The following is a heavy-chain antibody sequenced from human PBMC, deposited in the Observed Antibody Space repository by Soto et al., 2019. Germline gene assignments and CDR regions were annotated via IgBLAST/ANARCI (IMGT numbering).Heavy chain of an antibody. J-gene: IGHJ6*02. CDR3: ARVAGGDYYYGMDV. Sequence: GASVKVSCKASGYTFTSYGISWLRQAPGQGLEWMGWISAYNGNTNYAQKLQGRVTMTTDTSTSTAYMELRSLRSDDTAVYYCARVAGGDYYYGMDVWGQGTTVTVSS. CDR1: GYTFTSYG. CDR2: ISAYNGNT. V-gene: IGHV1-18*04. D-gene: IGHD6-19*01.